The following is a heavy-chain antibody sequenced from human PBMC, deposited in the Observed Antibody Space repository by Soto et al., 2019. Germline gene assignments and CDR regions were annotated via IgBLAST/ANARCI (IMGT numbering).Heavy chain of an antibody. Sequence: ASVKVSCKASGYTFTSYGISWVRQAPGQGLEWMGWISAYNGNTNYAQKLQGRVTMTTDTSTSTAYMELSSLRAEDTALYYCAKDGDYDSSGYYYPGRSKTFYGVDVWGRGTTVTVSS. J-gene: IGHJ6*02. CDR1: GYTFTSYG. V-gene: IGHV1-18*01. D-gene: IGHD3-22*01. CDR2: ISAYNGNT. CDR3: AKDGDYDSSGYYYPGRSKTFYGVDV.